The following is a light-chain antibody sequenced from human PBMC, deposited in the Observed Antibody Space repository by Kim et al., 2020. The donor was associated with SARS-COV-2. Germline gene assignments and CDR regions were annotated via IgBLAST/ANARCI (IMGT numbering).Light chain of an antibody. CDR2: DNN. CDR1: SSNIGTNF. Sequence: QSVLTQPPSVSAAPRQKVTISCSGSSSNIGTNFVSWYQHLPGTAPKLVIYDNNQRPSGISDRLSGSRSGTSATLDITGLQTGDEADYYCATWDDSLNGVVFGGGTQLTVL. V-gene: IGLV1-51*01. CDR3: ATWDDSLNGVV. J-gene: IGLJ2*01.